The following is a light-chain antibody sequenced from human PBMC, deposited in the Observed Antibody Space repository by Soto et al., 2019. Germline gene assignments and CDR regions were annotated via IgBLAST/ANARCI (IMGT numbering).Light chain of an antibody. CDR1: QSVSGNY. J-gene: IGKJ2*01. CDR3: QQYGSSPPYT. Sequence: EIALTQSPGTLSLSPGERATLSCRASQSVSGNYLAWYQQRPGQSPRLLIYGSSDRATGIPDRFSGSGSETDFTITISRVEPEDFAVYYCQQYGSSPPYTFGQGTRLEI. CDR2: GSS. V-gene: IGKV3-20*01.